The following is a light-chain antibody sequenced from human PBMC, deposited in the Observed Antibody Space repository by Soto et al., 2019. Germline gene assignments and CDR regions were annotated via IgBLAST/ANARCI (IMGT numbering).Light chain of an antibody. J-gene: IGLJ2*01. V-gene: IGLV5-39*01. CDR3: AILYSSTAV. Sequence: QSVLTQPTSLSASPGASARFTCTLRSGINVGTYRIYWYQQKPGSLPRHLLRYKSDPDQQQGSGVPSRFSGSKDASTNAGRLLICGLQAEDEADYSCAILYSSTAVFGGGTKLTVL. CDR1: SGINVGTYR. CDR2: YKSDPDQ.